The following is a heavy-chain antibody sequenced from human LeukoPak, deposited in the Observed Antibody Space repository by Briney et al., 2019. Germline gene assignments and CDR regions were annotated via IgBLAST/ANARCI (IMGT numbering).Heavy chain of an antibody. CDR2: ISSSSSTI. CDR3: ARGYIVVDPTLPSSPFDY. J-gene: IGHJ4*02. D-gene: IGHD2-2*01. CDR1: GFTFSSYS. Sequence: PGGSLRLSCAASGFTFSSYSMNWVRQAPGQGLEWVSYISSSSSTIYYADSVKGRFTISRDNAKNSLYLQMNSLSVEDTAVYYCARGYIVVDPTLPSSPFDYWGQGTLVTVSS. V-gene: IGHV3-48*01.